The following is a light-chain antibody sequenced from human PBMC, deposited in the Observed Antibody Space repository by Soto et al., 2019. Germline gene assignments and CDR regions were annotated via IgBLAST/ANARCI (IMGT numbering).Light chain of an antibody. CDR2: GAS. CDR1: QSVSSSY. Sequence: DIVLTQSPGTLSLSPGERATLSCRASQSVSSSYLAWYQHKPGQAPRLLIYGASSRATGIPDRFSGSGSGTDFTLTINRLEPEDFAVYFCPQYGASPRFGQGTRLEIK. CDR3: PQYGASPR. V-gene: IGKV3-20*01. J-gene: IGKJ5*01.